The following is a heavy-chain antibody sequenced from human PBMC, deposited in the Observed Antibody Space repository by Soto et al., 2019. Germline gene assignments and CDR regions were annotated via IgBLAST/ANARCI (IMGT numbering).Heavy chain of an antibody. CDR3: ARDSRIPVADNFHSYVMDV. CDR2: IDSSGTYT. Sequence: QVQLVESAGGLVKPGGSLRLSCAASGFTFSDYYMAWIRQAPGKGLEWVAYIDSSGTYTNYADSVKGRFTISRDNAKKSLYLQMNSLRAEDTAVHYCARDSRIPVADNFHSYVMDVWGQGTTVTVSS. CDR1: GFTFSDYY. V-gene: IGHV3-11*05. D-gene: IGHD6-19*01. J-gene: IGHJ6*02.